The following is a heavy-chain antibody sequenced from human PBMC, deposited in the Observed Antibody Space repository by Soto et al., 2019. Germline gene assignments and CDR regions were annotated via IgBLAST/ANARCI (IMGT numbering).Heavy chain of an antibody. J-gene: IGHJ6*02. CDR2: INAGNGNT. CDR1: GYTFTRYA. V-gene: IGHV1-3*01. D-gene: IGHD5-12*01. Sequence: GASVKVSCKASGYTFTRYAMHWVRQAPGQRLEWMGWINAGNGNTRYSRKFQGRITITRDTSARTAYMELSSLRSEDTAVYYCAREGVAPYYYYGMDVWGQGTPVTVSS. CDR3: AREGVAPYYYYGMDV.